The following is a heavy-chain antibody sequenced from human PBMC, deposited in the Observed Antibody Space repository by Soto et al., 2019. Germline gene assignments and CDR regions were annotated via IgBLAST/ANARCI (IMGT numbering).Heavy chain of an antibody. CDR1: GYTFTSYD. V-gene: IGHV1-8*01. CDR2: MNPNSGNT. CDR3: AASRGYSYGTFDY. D-gene: IGHD5-18*01. J-gene: IGHJ4*02. Sequence: GASVKVSCKASGYTFTSYDINWVRQATGQGLEWMGWMNPNSGNTGYAQKFQGRVTMTRNTSISTAYMELSSLRSEDTTVYYCAASRGYSYGTFDYWGQGTLVTVSS.